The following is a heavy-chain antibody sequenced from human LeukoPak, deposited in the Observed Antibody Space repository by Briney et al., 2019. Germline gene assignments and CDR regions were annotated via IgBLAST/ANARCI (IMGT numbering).Heavy chain of an antibody. Sequence: SGTLSLTCTVSGGSIRSSYYYWGWIRQPPGKGLEWIGSIYDSGSTYYNPSLKSRVTISVDTSKNQFSLKLSSVTAADTAVYYCARVYGDYYFDYWGQGTLVTVSS. V-gene: IGHV4-39*07. D-gene: IGHD4-17*01. CDR1: GGSIRSSYYY. CDR2: IYDSGST. J-gene: IGHJ4*02. CDR3: ARVYGDYYFDY.